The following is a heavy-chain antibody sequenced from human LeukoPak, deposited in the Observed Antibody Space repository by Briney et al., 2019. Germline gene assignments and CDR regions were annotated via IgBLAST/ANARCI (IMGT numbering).Heavy chain of an antibody. Sequence: SETLSLTCTVSGDSISTSTYYWGWIRQPPETGLEWFGEIHHSGSTYYLPSLKSRVTISIDTSKNQFSLDLRSVNAADTAVYYCARVTYNGYQHFDFWGQGALVTVSP. CDR1: GDSISTSTYY. D-gene: IGHD3-10*01. V-gene: IGHV4-39*07. CDR2: IHHSGST. CDR3: ARVTYNGYQHFDF. J-gene: IGHJ4*02.